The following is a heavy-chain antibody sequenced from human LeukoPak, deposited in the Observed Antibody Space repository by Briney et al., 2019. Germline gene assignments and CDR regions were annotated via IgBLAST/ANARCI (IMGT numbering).Heavy chain of an antibody. V-gene: IGHV3-33*01. Sequence: GGSLRLSCAASGFTFSSYGMHWVRQAPGKGLEWVAVIWYDGSNKYYADSVKGRFIISRDNSKNTLYLQMNSLRAEDTAVYYCARGLIVEDYYYYGMDVWGQGTTVTVSS. D-gene: IGHD3-22*01. CDR1: GFTFSSYG. CDR3: ARGLIVEDYYYYGMDV. CDR2: IWYDGSNK. J-gene: IGHJ6*02.